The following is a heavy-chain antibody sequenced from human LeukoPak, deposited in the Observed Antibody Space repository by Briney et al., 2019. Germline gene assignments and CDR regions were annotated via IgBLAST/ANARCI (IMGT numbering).Heavy chain of an antibody. CDR1: GFTFSNYA. V-gene: IGHV3-23*01. CDR3: ARGYCSSTSCYKFDY. J-gene: IGHJ4*02. Sequence: GGSLRLSCAASGFTFSNYAMSWVRQAPGKGLEWVSVISGSGGSTYYTDSVKGRFTISRDNSKNTLYLQMNSLRAEDTAVYYCARGYCSSTSCYKFDYWGQGTLVTVSS. D-gene: IGHD2-2*02. CDR2: ISGSGGST.